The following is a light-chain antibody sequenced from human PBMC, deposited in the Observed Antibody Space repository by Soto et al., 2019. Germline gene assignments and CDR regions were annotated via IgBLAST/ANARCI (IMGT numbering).Light chain of an antibody. CDR3: AVWDDSLNGFP. CDR1: TSNIGRNT. Sequence: QSVLTQPPSASGTPGQRVTISCSGSTSNIGRNTVNWYQQLPGTAPKLLIHSNNLRPSGVPDRFSGSKSGTSASLAISGLQSEDEADYYCAVWDDSLNGFPFGAGTKVPVL. J-gene: IGLJ1*01. CDR2: SNN. V-gene: IGLV1-44*01.